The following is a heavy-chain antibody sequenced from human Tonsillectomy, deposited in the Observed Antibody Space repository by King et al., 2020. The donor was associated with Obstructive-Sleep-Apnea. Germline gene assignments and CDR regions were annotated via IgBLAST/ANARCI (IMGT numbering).Heavy chain of an antibody. CDR2: IYSDDST. V-gene: IGHV3-66*01. J-gene: IGHJ4*02. CDR1: GFTVSTNY. D-gene: IGHD1-14*01. CDR3: AKKSIEPSWAQIDY. Sequence: VQLVESGGGLVQPGGSLRLSCAASGFTVSTNYMSWVRQAPGKGLEWVSVIYSDDSTYYADSVKGRFTIPRDNSRNTLYLQMNSLRAEDTAVYYCAKKSIEPSWAQIDYWVQGTLVTVSS.